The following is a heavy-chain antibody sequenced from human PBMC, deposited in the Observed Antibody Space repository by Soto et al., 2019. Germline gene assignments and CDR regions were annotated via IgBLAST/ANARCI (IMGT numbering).Heavy chain of an antibody. Sequence: QVQLVQSGAEVKKPGASVKVSCKASGYTFTSYGISWVRQAPGQGLEWMGWISAYNGNTNYAQKLQGRVTMTTDTSPSTDHLELRSRRSDATAVYYCARDRPRVGASGLENDYWGPGTLVTVSS. CDR3: ARDRPRVGASGLENDY. CDR2: ISAYNGNT. D-gene: IGHD1-26*01. CDR1: GYTFTSYG. V-gene: IGHV1-18*01. J-gene: IGHJ4*02.